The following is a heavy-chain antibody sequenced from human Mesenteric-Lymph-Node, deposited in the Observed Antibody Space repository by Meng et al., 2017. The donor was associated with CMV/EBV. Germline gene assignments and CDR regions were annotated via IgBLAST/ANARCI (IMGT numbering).Heavy chain of an antibody. CDR3: AKDRDSSSWYTFDY. V-gene: IGHV3-21*01. CDR1: GFTFSSYS. D-gene: IGHD6-13*01. J-gene: IGHJ4*02. Sequence: ASGFTFSSYSMNWVRQAPGKGLEWVSSISSRSSYIYYADSVKGRFTISRDNSKNTLYLQMNSLRAEDTAVYYCAKDRDSSSWYTFDYWGQGTLVTVSS. CDR2: ISSRSSYI.